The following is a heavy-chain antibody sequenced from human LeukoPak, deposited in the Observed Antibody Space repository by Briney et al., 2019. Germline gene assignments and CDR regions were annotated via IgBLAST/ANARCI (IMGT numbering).Heavy chain of an antibody. D-gene: IGHD1-14*01. CDR2: ISYDGSNK. J-gene: IGHJ4*02. Sequence: PGRSLRLSRAASGFTFSSYAMHWVRQAPGKGLEWVAVISYDGSNKYYADSVKGRFTISRDNSKNTLYLQMNSLRAEDTAVYYCARDTGIISFDYWGQGTLVTDSS. CDR1: GFTFSSYA. V-gene: IGHV3-30-3*01. CDR3: ARDTGIISFDY.